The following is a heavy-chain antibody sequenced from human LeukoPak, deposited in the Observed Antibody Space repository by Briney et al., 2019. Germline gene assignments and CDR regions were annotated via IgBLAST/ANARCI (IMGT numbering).Heavy chain of an antibody. CDR3: AKDWQVTIGYAYHYGMDV. CDR2: ISWNSGSI. D-gene: IGHD2-2*03. CDR1: GFTFDDYA. Sequence: GGSLRLSCAASGFTFDDYAMHWVRQAPGKGLGWVSGISWNSGSIGYADSVKGRFTISRDNAKNSLYLQMNSLRAEDTALYYCAKDWQVTIGYAYHYGMDVWGQGTTVTVSS. J-gene: IGHJ6*02. V-gene: IGHV3-9*01.